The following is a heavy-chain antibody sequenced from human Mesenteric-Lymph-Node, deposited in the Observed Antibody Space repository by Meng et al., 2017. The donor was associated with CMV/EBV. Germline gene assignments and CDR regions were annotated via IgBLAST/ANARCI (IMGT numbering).Heavy chain of an antibody. CDR1: GFIFSNYG. CDR3: VEGGYSDYGYTYYGLDI. J-gene: IGHJ6*02. V-gene: IGHV3-23*01. Sequence: ETLSLTCAASGFIFSNYGMNWVRQAPGKGPEWVSHITDDGGRTSYADSVRGRFTVSRDNSRNTLYLQMNRLRVDDTAVYYCVEGGYSDYGYTYYGLDIWGQGTTVTVSS. D-gene: IGHD4-11*01. CDR2: ITDDGGRT.